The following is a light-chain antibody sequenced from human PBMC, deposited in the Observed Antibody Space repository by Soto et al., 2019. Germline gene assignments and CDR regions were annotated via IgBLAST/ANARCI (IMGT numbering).Light chain of an antibody. CDR3: QHYNSYSEA. Sequence: DIQMTQSPSSVSASVGDRVTITCRASQGISSWLAWYQQKLGKAPELLMFAASSLQSGVPSRFSGSGSGTEFTLTISSLQPDDFATYYCQHYNSYSEAFGQGTKVDIK. CDR2: AAS. V-gene: IGKV1D-16*01. CDR1: QGISSW. J-gene: IGKJ1*01.